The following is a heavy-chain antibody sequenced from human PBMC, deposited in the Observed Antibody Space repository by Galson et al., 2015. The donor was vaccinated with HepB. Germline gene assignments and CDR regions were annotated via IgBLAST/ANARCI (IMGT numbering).Heavy chain of an antibody. CDR2: IIPILGIA. Sequence: SVKVSCKASGGTFSSYAISWVRQAPGQGLEWMGGIIPILGIANYAQKFQGRVTITADKSTSTAYMELSSLRSEDTAVYYCARGGYSGYDWRHWFDPRGQGTLVTVSS. J-gene: IGHJ5*02. V-gene: IGHV1-69*10. CDR3: ARGGYSGYDWRHWFDP. D-gene: IGHD5-12*01. CDR1: GGTFSSYA.